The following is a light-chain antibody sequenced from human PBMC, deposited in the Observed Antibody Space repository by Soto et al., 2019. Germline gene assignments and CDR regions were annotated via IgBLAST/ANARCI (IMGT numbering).Light chain of an antibody. V-gene: IGKV1-39*01. CDR2: AAS. Sequence: DIQMTQSPSSLSASVGDGVTITCRASQSISSYLNWYQQKPGKAPKLLMYAASSLQSGVPSRFRGSGSGTDFTLTISSLQPEDFATYYCQQSYSLPPTFGQGTKLEIK. CDR3: QQSYSLPPT. J-gene: IGKJ2*01. CDR1: QSISSY.